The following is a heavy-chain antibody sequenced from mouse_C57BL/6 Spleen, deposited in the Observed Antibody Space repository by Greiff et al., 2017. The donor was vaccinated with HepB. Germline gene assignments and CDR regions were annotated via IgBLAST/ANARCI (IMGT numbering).Heavy chain of an antibody. V-gene: IGHV1-53*01. CDR1: GYTFTSYW. D-gene: IGHD2-5*01. J-gene: IGHJ1*03. CDR2: INPSNGGT. Sequence: QVHVKQSGTELVKPGASVKLSCKASGYTFTSYWMHWVKQRPGQGLEWIGNINPSNGGTNYNEKFKSKATLTVDKSSSTAYMQLSSLTSEDSAVYYCARSGIVNWYFDVWGTGTTVTVSS. CDR3: ARSGIVNWYFDV.